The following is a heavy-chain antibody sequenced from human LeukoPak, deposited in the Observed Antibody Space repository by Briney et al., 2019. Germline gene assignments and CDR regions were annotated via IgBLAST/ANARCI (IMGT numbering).Heavy chain of an antibody. CDR2: ISSSGSTI. CDR3: ARDVRNGYYFDC. V-gene: IGHV3-48*03. CDR1: GFTFSTYE. Sequence: GGSLRLSCAASGFTFSTYEMNWVRQAPGRGLEWVSYISSSGSTIFYADSVKGRFTISRDNAKNSLYLQMSSLRVEDSAVYYCARDVRNGYYFDCWGQGTLVTVSS. D-gene: IGHD2-8*01. J-gene: IGHJ4*02.